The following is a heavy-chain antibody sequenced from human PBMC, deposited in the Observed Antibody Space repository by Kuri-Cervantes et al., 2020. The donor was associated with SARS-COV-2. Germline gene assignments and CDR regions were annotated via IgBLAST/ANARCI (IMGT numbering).Heavy chain of an antibody. V-gene: IGHV4-4*08. Sequence: SETLSLTCTVSGGSISSYYWSWIRQPPGKGLEWIGYIYTSGSTNYNPSLKSRVTMSVDTSKNQFSLKLSSVTAADTAVYYCARELTYYDFWSGYSPAYYFDYWGQGTLVTVSS. CDR2: IYTSGST. CDR1: GGSISSYY. CDR3: ARELTYYDFWSGYSPAYYFDY. D-gene: IGHD3-3*01. J-gene: IGHJ4*02.